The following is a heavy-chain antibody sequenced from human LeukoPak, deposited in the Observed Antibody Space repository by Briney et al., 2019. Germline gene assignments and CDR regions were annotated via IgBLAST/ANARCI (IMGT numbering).Heavy chain of an antibody. CDR2: INPNNDYT. D-gene: IGHD3-16*01. V-gene: IGHV1-2*02. J-gene: IGHJ4*02. CDR1: GYTITNSY. Sequence: ASVKVSCKASGYTITNSYIHWVRQAPGQGLEWMGWINPNNDYTYYAQKFQGRVTLTRDTSISTVYMELTRLTSDDTALYYCAVAPGDYWGQGTLLIVSA. CDR3: AVAPGDY.